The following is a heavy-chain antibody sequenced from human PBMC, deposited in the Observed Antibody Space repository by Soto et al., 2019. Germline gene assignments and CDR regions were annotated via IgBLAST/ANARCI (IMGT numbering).Heavy chain of an antibody. CDR1: GYTFTSYY. CDR2: INPSGGST. J-gene: IGHJ5*02. V-gene: IGHV1-46*03. CDR3: ASAGSPVAGKVSAPHWFDP. Sequence: ASVKVSCKASGYTFTSYYMHWVRQAPGQGLEWMGIINPSGGSTSYAQKFQGRVTMTRDTSTSTVYMELSSLRSEDTAVYYCASAGSPVAGKVSAPHWFDPWGQGTLVTVSS. D-gene: IGHD6-19*01.